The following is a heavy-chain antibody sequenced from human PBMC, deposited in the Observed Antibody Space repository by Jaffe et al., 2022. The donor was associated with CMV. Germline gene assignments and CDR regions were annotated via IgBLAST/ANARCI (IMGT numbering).Heavy chain of an antibody. Sequence: QVQLQESGPGLVKPSETLSLTCTVSGGSISSYYWSWIRQPPGKGLEWIGYIYYSGSTNYNPSLKSRVTISVDTSKNQFSLKLSSVTAADTAVYYCARTPGDIVGDFDYWGQGTLVTVSS. V-gene: IGHV4-59*01. CDR1: GGSISSYY. CDR3: ARTPGDIVGDFDY. CDR2: IYYSGST. J-gene: IGHJ4*02. D-gene: IGHD5-12*01.